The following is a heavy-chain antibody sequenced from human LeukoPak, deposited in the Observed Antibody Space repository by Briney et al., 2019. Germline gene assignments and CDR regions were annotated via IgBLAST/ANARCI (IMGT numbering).Heavy chain of an antibody. J-gene: IGHJ4*02. D-gene: IGHD3-3*01. V-gene: IGHV1-69*04. CDR1: GGTFSSYA. CDR3: ARDDYDFWSGYQPYLDY. Sequence: SVKVSCKASGGTFSSYAISWVRQAPGQGLEWMGRIIPILGIANYAQKFQGRVTITADKSTSTAYMELSSLRSEDTAVYYCARDDYDFWSGYQPYLDYWGQGTLVTVSS. CDR2: IIPILGIA.